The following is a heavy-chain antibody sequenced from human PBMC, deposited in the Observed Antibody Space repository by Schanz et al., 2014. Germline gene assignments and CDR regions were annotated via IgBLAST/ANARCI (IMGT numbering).Heavy chain of an antibody. Sequence: QLVESGGGLVQPGGSLRLSCAVSDFNFRNSDMNWVRQAPGKGLEGISYIGRTSNNKNYADYVKARFSVSRDNAEDSLYLQMNSLRDDDTAVYYCARDFWDGYTWGQGTLVTVSS. CDR1: DFNFRNSD. V-gene: IGHV3-48*02. D-gene: IGHD5-12*01. CDR3: ARDFWDGYT. J-gene: IGHJ1*01. CDR2: IGRTSNNK.